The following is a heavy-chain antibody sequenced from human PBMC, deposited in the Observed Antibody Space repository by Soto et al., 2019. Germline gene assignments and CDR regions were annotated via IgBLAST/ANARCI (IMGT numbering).Heavy chain of an antibody. CDR2: ISYDGSNK. Sequence: APGKGQEWVAVISYDGSNKYYADSVRGRFTISRDNSKNTLYLQMNSLRAEDTAVYYCLLRSVCFQAEGGIRGTVPVSACLLNRSSDL. D-gene: IGHD3-22*01. J-gene: IGHJ2*01. V-gene: IGHV3-30*03. CDR3: LLRSVCFQAEGGIRGTVPVSACLLNRSSDL.